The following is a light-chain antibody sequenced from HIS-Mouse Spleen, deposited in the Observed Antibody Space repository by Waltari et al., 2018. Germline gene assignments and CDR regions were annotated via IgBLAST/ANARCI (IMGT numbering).Light chain of an antibody. CDR3: YSTDSSGNHRV. J-gene: IGLJ2*01. V-gene: IGLV3-10*01. CDR1: ALPKKY. CDR2: EDS. Sequence: SYVLTQPPSVSVSPGQTARITCSGAALPKKYAYWYQQKSGQAPVLVSYEDSKRPSGIPERFSGSSSGTMATLTISGAQVEDEADYYCYSTDSSGNHRVFGGGTKLTVL.